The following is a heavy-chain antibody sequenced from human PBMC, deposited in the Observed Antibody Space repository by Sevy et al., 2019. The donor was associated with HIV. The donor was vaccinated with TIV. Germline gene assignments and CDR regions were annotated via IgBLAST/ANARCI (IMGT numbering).Heavy chain of an antibody. V-gene: IGHV3-11*01. CDR3: ARMMQGYGMDV. CDR1: GFTFSDYY. D-gene: IGHD3-16*01. J-gene: IGHJ6*02. Sequence: GESLKISCAASGFTFSDYYMSWIRQAPGKGLEWVSYISSSGSTIYYADSVKGRFTISRDNAKNSLYLQMNSLRAEDTAVYYCARMMQGYGMDVWGQGTTVTVSS. CDR2: ISSSGSTI.